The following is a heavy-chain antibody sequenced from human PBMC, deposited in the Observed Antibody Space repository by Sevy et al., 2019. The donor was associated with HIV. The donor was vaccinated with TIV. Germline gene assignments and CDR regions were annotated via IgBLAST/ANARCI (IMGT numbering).Heavy chain of an antibody. CDR1: GFXVSTSY. D-gene: IGHD6-6*01. J-gene: IGHJ4*02. V-gene: IGHV3-53*01. CDR3: AREQYGTSSGGYYFDX. Sequence: GGSLRLSCAASGFXVSTSYMSWVRQAPGKGLEGGSVIYSVGSTYFANSVKGRFTISRDNSKNTLYLQMNSLRAEDTAVYYCAREQYGTSSGGYYFDXWGQGTLVTVSS. CDR2: IYSVGST.